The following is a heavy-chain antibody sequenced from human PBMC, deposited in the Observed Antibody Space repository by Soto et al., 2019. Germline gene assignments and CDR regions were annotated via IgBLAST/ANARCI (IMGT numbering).Heavy chain of an antibody. CDR3: ERESHDILTGPPWVWYFDL. CDR2: IDDRGSI. Sequence: QVQLQQWGAGPLRPLETLSLTCGVSGGSFSGYYWAWIRQSPGKGLEWIGEIDDRGSINYNPSLKIRVSISVDTSKKHYSLNLRYVTAADTDVYYCERESHDILTGPPWVWYFDLWGRGTLVTVSS. J-gene: IGHJ2*01. V-gene: IGHV4-34*01. D-gene: IGHD3-9*01. CDR1: GGSFSGYY.